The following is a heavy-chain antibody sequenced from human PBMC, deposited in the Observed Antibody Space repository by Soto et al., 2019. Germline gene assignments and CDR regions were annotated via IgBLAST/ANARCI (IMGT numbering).Heavy chain of an antibody. CDR2: INSDASST. CDR3: ARGGTSVAGTY. V-gene: IGHV3-74*01. Sequence: GGSLRLSCAASGFTFSSYWMHWVRQAPGKGLMWVSHINSDASSTSYADSVKGGFTISRDNVKNTLYLQMNSLRAEDTAVYYCARGGTSVAGTYWGQGTLVTVSS. D-gene: IGHD6-19*01. J-gene: IGHJ4*02. CDR1: GFTFSSYW.